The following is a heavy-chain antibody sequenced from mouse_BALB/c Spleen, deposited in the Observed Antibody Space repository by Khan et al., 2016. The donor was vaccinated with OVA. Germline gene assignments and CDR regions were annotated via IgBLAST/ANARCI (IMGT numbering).Heavy chain of an antibody. D-gene: IGHD2-2*01. CDR3: SRGYFGNDEFVY. CDR2: IFPGTGTT. Sequence: QVQLQQSGAEVVKPGASVKLSCKTTGYTFTSYWIQWIEQRPGQGLGWIGQIFPGTGTTYYNENFKGKATLTVDTSSSTAYMQLSSLTSEDSAVYFCSRGYFGNDEFVYWGQGTLVTVSP. V-gene: IGHV1S132*01. CDR1: GYTFTSYW. J-gene: IGHJ3*01.